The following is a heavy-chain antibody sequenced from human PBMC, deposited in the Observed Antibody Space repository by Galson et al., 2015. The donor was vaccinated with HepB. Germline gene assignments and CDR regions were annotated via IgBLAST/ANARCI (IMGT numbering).Heavy chain of an antibody. D-gene: IGHD2-21*01. CDR1: GFIARTSY. CDR2: IYSGGHG. V-gene: IGHV3-53*01. Sequence: SLRLSCAASGFIARTSYMSWVRQAPGKGLQWVSTIYSGGHGYYKASVKGRFSISRDTNKNTIYLQMNNLGADDTAVYYCASPFCIDSNCYPLWHWGQGTLVTVSS. CDR3: ASPFCIDSNCYPLWH. J-gene: IGHJ4*02.